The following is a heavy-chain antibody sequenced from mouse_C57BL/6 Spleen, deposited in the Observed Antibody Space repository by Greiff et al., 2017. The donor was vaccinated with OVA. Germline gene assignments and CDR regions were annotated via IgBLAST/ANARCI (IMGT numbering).Heavy chain of an antibody. D-gene: IGHD1-1*01. CDR1: GYAFTNYL. CDR3: ARQDYGSDWYFDV. J-gene: IGHJ1*03. CDR2: INPGSGGT. Sequence: VQLQQSGAELVRPGTSVKVSCKASGYAFTNYLIEWVKQRPGQGLEWIGVINPGSGGTNYNEKFKGKATLTADKSSSTAYMQLSSLTSEDSAVYFCARQDYGSDWYFDVWGTGTTVTVSS. V-gene: IGHV1-54*01.